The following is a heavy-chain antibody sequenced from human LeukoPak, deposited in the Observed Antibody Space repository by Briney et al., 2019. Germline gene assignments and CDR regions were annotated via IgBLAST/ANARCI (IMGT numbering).Heavy chain of an antibody. CDR3: AISGYCSSTSCPPDY. J-gene: IGHJ4*02. D-gene: IGHD2-2*01. Sequence: GASVKVSCKASGYTFTGYYMHWVRQAPGQGLEWMGWINPNSGVTNYAQKFQGRVTMTRDTSISTAYMELSRLRSDDTAVYYCAISGYCSSTSCPPDYWGQGTLVTVSS. CDR2: INPNSGVT. CDR1: GYTFTGYY. V-gene: IGHV1-2*02.